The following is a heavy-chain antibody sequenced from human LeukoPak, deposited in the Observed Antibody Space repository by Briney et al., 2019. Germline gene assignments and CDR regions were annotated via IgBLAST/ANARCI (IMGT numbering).Heavy chain of an antibody. CDR2: INHSGST. J-gene: IGHJ6*02. CDR1: GGSFSGCY. D-gene: IGHD3-16*01. V-gene: IGHV4-34*01. Sequence: SETLSLTCAVYGGSFSGCYWSWIRQPPGKGLEWIGEINHSGSTNYNPSLKSRVTISVDTSKNQFSLKLSSVTAADTAVYYCARDTFLSPPYGRDVWGQGTRVTVSS. CDR3: ARDTFLSPPYGRDV.